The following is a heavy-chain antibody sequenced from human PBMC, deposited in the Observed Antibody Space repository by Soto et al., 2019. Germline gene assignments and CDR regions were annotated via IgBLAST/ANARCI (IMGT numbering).Heavy chain of an antibody. J-gene: IGHJ4*02. V-gene: IGHV1-18*01. Sequence: QVQLVQSGAEVKKPGASVKVSCKASGYTFTSYRISWVRQAPGQGLEWMGWISAYNGHTNYEQKLQGRVTMTTDTSTSTASTALRSLRPDDTAVYYCARADLEGRYFDRLDYWGQGTLVTVSS. CDR1: GYTFTSYR. CDR2: ISAYNGHT. D-gene: IGHD3-9*01. CDR3: ARADLEGRYFDRLDY.